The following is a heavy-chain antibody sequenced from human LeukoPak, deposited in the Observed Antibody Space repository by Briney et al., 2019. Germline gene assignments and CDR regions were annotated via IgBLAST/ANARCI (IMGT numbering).Heavy chain of an antibody. Sequence: GGSLRLSCAASGFTLSTYAMSWVRQTPGKGLEWVAATSSSDAGTYHAASVRGRFTISRDNSKNTLSLQMNSLRAEDATVYFCAKAPVTSCRGAYCYPFDSWGQGTLVTVSS. D-gene: IGHD2-21*01. CDR1: GFTLSTYA. CDR2: TSSSDAGT. J-gene: IGHJ4*02. V-gene: IGHV3-23*01. CDR3: AKAPVTSCRGAYCYPFDS.